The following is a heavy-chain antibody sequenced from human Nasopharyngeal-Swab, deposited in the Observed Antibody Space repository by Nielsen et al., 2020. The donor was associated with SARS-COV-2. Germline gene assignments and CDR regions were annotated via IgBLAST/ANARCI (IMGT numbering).Heavy chain of an antibody. CDR3: ARETMIARGWDAFDI. CDR1: GFTVSSNY. J-gene: IGHJ3*02. D-gene: IGHD3-22*01. Sequence: GESLKISCAASGFTVSSNYMSWVRQAPGKGLEWVSVIYSGGSTYYADSVKGRFTISRENAKNSLYLQMNSLRAEDTAVYYCARETMIARGWDAFDIWGQGAMVTVSS. CDR2: IYSGGST. V-gene: IGHV3-53*01.